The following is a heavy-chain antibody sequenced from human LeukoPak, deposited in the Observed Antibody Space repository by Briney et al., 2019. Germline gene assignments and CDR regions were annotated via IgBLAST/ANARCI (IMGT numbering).Heavy chain of an antibody. D-gene: IGHD3-10*01. CDR1: GFTFINYN. Sequence: GGSLRLSCAASGFTFINYNMNWVRQAPGKGLEWVSSISSSSVYKYYADSVKGRFTISRDNSKNTLYLQMNSLRAEDTAAFYCARGYYYGTTGHFDSWGQGSRVTVSS. J-gene: IGHJ4*02. CDR2: ISSSSVYK. CDR3: ARGYYYGTTGHFDS. V-gene: IGHV3-21*01.